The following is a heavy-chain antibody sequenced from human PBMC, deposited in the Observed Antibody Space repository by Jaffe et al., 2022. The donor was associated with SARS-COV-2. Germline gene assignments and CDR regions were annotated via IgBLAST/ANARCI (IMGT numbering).Heavy chain of an antibody. CDR3: ARSGYYCSGGSCVPSGDNYYYYHGMDV. V-gene: IGHV3-30-3*01. Sequence: QVQLVESGGGVVQPGRSLRLSCAASGFTFSSYAMHWVRQAPGKGLEWVAVISYDGSNKYYADSVKGRFTISRDNSKNTLYLQMNSLRAEDTAVYYCARSGYYCSGGSCVPSGDNYYYYHGMDVWGQGTTVTVSS. CDR2: ISYDGSNK. J-gene: IGHJ6*02. D-gene: IGHD2-15*01. CDR1: GFTFSSYA.